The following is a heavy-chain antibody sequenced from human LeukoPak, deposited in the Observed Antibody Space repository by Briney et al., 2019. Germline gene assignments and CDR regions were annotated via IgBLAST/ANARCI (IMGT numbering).Heavy chain of an antibody. J-gene: IGHJ4*02. V-gene: IGHV1-2*02. CDR1: GYTFTGYY. D-gene: IGHD6-13*01. Sequence: ASVKVSCKASGYTFTGYYMHWVRQAPGQGLEWMGWINPNSGVTNYARKFQGRVTMTRDTSISTAFMELSSLRSDDTAVYFCAREIAAAATAADYWGQGTLVTVSS. CDR3: AREIAAAATAADY. CDR2: INPNSGVT.